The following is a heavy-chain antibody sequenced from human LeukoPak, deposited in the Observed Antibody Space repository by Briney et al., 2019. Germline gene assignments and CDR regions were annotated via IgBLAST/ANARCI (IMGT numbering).Heavy chain of an antibody. CDR3: ARQTIVGSTTRYFDY. CDR2: IYYTGIT. J-gene: IGHJ4*02. D-gene: IGHD1-26*01. CDR1: GGSLSSYS. Sequence: PSETLSLTCTVSGGSLSSYSWSCIRHPPGKGLGCIGNIYYTGITYNPSLKSLVIISVDTSKNQFSLKLTSVTAADTAVYYCARQTIVGSTTRYFDYWGQGTLVTVSS. V-gene: IGHV4-59*08.